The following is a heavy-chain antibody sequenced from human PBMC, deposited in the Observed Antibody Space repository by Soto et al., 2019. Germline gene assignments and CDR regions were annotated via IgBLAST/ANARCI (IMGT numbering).Heavy chain of an antibody. J-gene: IGHJ6*02. CDR3: AGGRIVVVGSRAYYGMDV. CDR2: IIPVFGLV. D-gene: IGHD3-22*01. Sequence: QVHLLLQSGAEVKKPGSSVKVSCKASGGTPSNSAISWVRPAPGPGLEWMGGIIPVFGLVKYAQNFQGRVTITADESTNTAYMELSSLRPEDTAVYYCAGGRIVVVGSRAYYGMDVWGQGTTVTVSS. CDR1: GGTPSNSA. V-gene: IGHV1-69*01.